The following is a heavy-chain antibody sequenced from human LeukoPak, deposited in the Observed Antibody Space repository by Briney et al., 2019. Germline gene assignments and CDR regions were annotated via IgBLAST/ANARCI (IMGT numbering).Heavy chain of an antibody. V-gene: IGHV4-39*01. CDR3: ARNRYTMIVGIATDY. D-gene: IGHD3-22*01. J-gene: IGHJ4*02. Sequence: ETPSLTCTVSGGSISSSSYYWGWIRQPPGKGLEWIGSIYYSGSTYYNPSLKSRVTISVDTSKNQFSLKLSSVTAADTAVYYCARNRYTMIVGIATDYWGQGTLVT. CDR2: IYYSGST. CDR1: GGSISSSSYY.